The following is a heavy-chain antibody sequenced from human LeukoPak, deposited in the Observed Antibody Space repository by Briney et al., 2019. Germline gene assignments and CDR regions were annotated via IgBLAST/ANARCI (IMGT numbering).Heavy chain of an antibody. CDR2: ISWNSGSI. CDR1: GFTFDDYA. Sequence: GRSLRLSCAASGFTFDDYAMHWVRQAPGKGLEWVSGISWNSGSIGHAGSVTGRFTISRDNAKNSPSLQMNSLRAEDTAVYYCVKDLDSSGYFPLHWGQGTLVTVSS. V-gene: IGHV3-9*01. J-gene: IGHJ4*02. D-gene: IGHD3-22*01. CDR3: VKDLDSSGYFPLH.